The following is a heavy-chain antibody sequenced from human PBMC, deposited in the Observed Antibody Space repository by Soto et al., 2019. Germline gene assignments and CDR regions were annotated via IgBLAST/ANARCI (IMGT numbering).Heavy chain of an antibody. CDR1: GGSISSYY. Sequence: SETLSLTCTVSGGSISSYYWSWIRRPPGKGLEWIGYIYYSGSTNYNPSLKSRVTISVDTSKNQFSLKASSVTAADTAVYYCARRWGTSFDFWGQGTLVTVSS. D-gene: IGHD7-27*01. V-gene: IGHV4-59*01. J-gene: IGHJ4*02. CDR2: IYYSGST. CDR3: ARRWGTSFDF.